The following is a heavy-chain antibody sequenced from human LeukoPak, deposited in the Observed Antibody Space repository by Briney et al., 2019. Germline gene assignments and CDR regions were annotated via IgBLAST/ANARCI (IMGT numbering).Heavy chain of an antibody. D-gene: IGHD1-26*01. CDR3: ARDSGFFDY. V-gene: IGHV3-7*01. J-gene: IGHJ4*02. CDR1: KFTFSSYW. CDR2: IKQDGSEK. Sequence: GGSLRLSCAASKFTFSSYWMSWVRQAPGKGLEWVVNIKQDGSEKYYVDSVKGRFTISRDNAKNSLYLQMNSLRAEDTAVYYCARDSGFFDYWGQGTLVTVSS.